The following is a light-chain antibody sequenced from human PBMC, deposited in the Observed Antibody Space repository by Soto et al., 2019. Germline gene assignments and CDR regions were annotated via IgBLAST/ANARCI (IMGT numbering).Light chain of an antibody. J-gene: IGKJ5*01. CDR2: DAS. V-gene: IGKV3D-20*01. Sequence: DIILTPSPATLSLSPVERAHLSCVSSQSVSSSYVAWYKHRPGLAPSLLIHDASSRATGIPDRFSGTKSGTDFTLTIRRMEPEDAAVYFCKKYGSSPINCGKGPRREIK. CDR3: KKYGSSPIN. CDR1: QSVSSSY.